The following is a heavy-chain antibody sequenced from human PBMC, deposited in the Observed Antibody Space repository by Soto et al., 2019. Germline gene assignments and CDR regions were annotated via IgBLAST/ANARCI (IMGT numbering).Heavy chain of an antibody. J-gene: IGHJ6*02. CDR2: ISDDGSNK. V-gene: IGHV3-30*18. CDR1: GFTFSTCG. D-gene: IGHD3-9*01. CDR3: AEVGYFDWLRPSYGMDV. Sequence: GGSLRLSXEASGFTFSTCGMHWVRQAPGKGLEWVTFISDDGSNKWYADTVKGRFTISRDNFRSILHLQMNSLRPEDTAVYYCAEVGYFDWLRPSYGMDVWGQGTTVTVSS.